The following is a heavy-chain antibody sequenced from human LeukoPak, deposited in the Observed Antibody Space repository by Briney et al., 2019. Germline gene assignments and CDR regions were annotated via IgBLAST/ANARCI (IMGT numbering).Heavy chain of an antibody. V-gene: IGHV3-11*04. Sequence: PGGSLRLSCAASGFTFSDYYMSWIRQAPGKGLEWVSYISSSSSTIYYADSVKGRFTISRDNAKNSLYLQMNSLRAEDTAVYYRAKVSAENWFDPWGQGTLVTVSS. CDR1: GFTFSDYY. J-gene: IGHJ5*02. CDR2: ISSSSSTI. D-gene: IGHD6-13*01. CDR3: AKVSAENWFDP.